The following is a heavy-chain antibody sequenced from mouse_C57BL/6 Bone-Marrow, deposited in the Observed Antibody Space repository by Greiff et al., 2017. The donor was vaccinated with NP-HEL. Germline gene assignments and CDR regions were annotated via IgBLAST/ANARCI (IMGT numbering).Heavy chain of an antibody. Sequence: QVQLQQPGAELVKPGASVKLSCKASGYTFTSYWMHWVKQRPGQGLEWIGMIHPTSGSTNYNEKFKSKATLTVDKSSSTAYMQLSSLTSEDSAVYYCARDAGSSYSAAYWGQGTLVTVSA. V-gene: IGHV1-64*01. CDR2: IHPTSGST. CDR3: ARDAGSSYSAAY. J-gene: IGHJ3*01. CDR1: GYTFTSYW. D-gene: IGHD1-1*01.